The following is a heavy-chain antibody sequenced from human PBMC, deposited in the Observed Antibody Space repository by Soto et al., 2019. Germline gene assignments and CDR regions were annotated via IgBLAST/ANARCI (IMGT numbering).Heavy chain of an antibody. CDR3: AHFRRDGYNCLTAYYFYGLDV. J-gene: IGHJ6*02. D-gene: IGHD5-12*01. CDR2: IHWDDDK. Sequence: QITLKESGPTLVKPTQTLTLTCTFSGFSLSTSGVGVGWIRQPPGKALEWLALIHWDDDKRYSPSLKSRLTITKDTSKNQVILTMTNMDPVDSATYYCAHFRRDGYNCLTAYYFYGLDVWGQGTTVTVSS. CDR1: GFSLSTSGVG. V-gene: IGHV2-5*02.